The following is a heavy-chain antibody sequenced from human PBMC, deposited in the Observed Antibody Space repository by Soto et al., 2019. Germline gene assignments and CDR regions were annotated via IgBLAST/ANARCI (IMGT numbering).Heavy chain of an antibody. CDR3: ARADRTLVTSYSLDV. Sequence: PSETLSLTCAVYGGSLSGYYWTWIRQPPGKVLEWIGEINHSGTINFNPSLKSRLTISLDTSKKHFSLKLSSVTDADPSAYYCARADRTLVTSYSLDVWGQGTTVTVSS. J-gene: IGHJ6*02. CDR1: GGSLSGYY. CDR2: INHSGTI. D-gene: IGHD2-21*02. V-gene: IGHV4-34*01.